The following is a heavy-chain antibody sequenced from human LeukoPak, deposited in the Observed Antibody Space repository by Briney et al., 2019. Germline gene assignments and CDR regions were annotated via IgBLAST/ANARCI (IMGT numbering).Heavy chain of an antibody. CDR1: GFTFSTYT. CDR3: ARGYCSSTSCSIDY. CDR2: ISTSSSYI. J-gene: IGHJ4*02. D-gene: IGHD2-2*01. Sequence: PGGSLRLSCAASGFTFSTYTMNWVRQAPGKGLEWVSFISTSSSYIYYGDSVKGRCTISRDNAKNSLYLQMNSLRAEDTAVYYCARGYCSSTSCSIDYWGQGTLVTVSS. V-gene: IGHV3-21*01.